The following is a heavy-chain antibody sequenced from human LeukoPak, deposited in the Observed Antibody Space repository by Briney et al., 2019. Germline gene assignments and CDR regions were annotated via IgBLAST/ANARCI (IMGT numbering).Heavy chain of an antibody. CDR2: IYYSGST. Sequence: SETLSLTCTVSGDSINSLDLWSWIRQPPGKGLEWIGYIYYSGSTYYNPSLKSRVTISVDTSKNQFSLKLSSVTAADTAVYCCARAYGPGHFDYWGQGTLVTVSS. J-gene: IGHJ4*02. CDR3: ARAYGPGHFDY. CDR1: GDSINSLDL. V-gene: IGHV4-30-4*01. D-gene: IGHD3-10*01.